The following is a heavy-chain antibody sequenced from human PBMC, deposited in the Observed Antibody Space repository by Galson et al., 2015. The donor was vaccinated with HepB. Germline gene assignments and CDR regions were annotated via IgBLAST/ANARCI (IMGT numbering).Heavy chain of an antibody. CDR1: GFTFSSYA. V-gene: IGHV3-64*01. J-gene: IGHJ4*02. Sequence: SLRLSCAASGFTFSSYAMHWVRQAPGKGLEYVSAISSNGGSTYYANSVKGRFTISRDNSKNTLYLQMGSLRAEDMAVYYCARGPWGGARSFGYWGQGTLVTVSS. CDR2: ISSNGGST. D-gene: IGHD3-16*01. CDR3: ARGPWGGARSFGY.